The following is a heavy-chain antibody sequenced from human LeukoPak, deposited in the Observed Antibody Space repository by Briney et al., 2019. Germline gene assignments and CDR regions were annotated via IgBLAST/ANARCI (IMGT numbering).Heavy chain of an antibody. D-gene: IGHD3-3*01. CDR1: GYSISSGYY. CDR2: IYHSGST. Sequence: SETLSLTCAVSGYSISSGYYWGWIRQPPGKGLEWIGSIYHSGSTYYNPSLKSRVTISVDTSKNQFSLKLSSVTAADTAVYYCARSRITIFGVVKDYFDYWGQGTLVTVSS. J-gene: IGHJ4*02. V-gene: IGHV4-38-2*01. CDR3: ARSRITIFGVVKDYFDY.